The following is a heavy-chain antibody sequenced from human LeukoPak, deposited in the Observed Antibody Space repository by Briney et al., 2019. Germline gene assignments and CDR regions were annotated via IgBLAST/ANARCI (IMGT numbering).Heavy chain of an antibody. V-gene: IGHV4-59*08. CDR2: IYYSGGA. CDR1: GGSISSYY. Sequence: SETLSLTCTVSGGSISSYYWSWIRQPPGKGLEWMGYIYYSGGASYNPSLTSRVTISVDTSKNQFSLELSSVTAADTAVYYCARYGGTTAVNDAFDVWGQGTTVTVSS. D-gene: IGHD1/OR15-1a*01. J-gene: IGHJ3*01. CDR3: ARYGGTTAVNDAFDV.